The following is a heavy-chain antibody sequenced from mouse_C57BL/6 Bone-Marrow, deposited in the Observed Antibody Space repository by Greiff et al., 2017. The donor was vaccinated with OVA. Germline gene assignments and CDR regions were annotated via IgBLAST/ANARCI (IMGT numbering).Heavy chain of an antibody. Sequence: VQLQQPGAELVRPGTSVKLSCKASGYTFTSYWMHWVKQRPGQGLEWIGVIDPSDSYTNYNQKFKGKATLTVEKSSSTAYMQLSSPTSEDSAVYYCARLGIYYGSSFFAYWGQGTLVTVSA. CDR1: GYTFTSYW. CDR2: IDPSDSYT. CDR3: ARLGIYYGSSFFAY. J-gene: IGHJ3*01. V-gene: IGHV1-59*01. D-gene: IGHD1-1*01.